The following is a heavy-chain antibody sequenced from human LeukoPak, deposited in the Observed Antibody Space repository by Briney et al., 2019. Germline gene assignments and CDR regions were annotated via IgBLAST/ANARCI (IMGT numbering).Heavy chain of an antibody. J-gene: IGHJ3*01. CDR1: RVTFSSYS. V-gene: IGHV1-69*15. D-gene: IGHD3-22*01. CDR3: ARGPRATYYYDSSGFDGAFEV. Sequence: GASVKVSCXASRVTFSSYSVSWVRQAPGQGPEWMGRIIPVFGTANYAQQFHGRVVITADESTSTVHMEMSSLRSDDTAMYYCARGPRATYYYDSSGFDGAFEVWGQGTMVTVSS. CDR2: IIPVFGTA.